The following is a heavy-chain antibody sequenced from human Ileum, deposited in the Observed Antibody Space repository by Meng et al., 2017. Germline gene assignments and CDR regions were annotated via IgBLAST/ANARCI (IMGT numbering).Heavy chain of an antibody. CDR3: ARDHWGSLDY. CDR1: GGSVSSDVFQ. V-gene: IGHV4-61*08. D-gene: IGHD7-27*01. J-gene: IGHJ4*02. Sequence: VPSQESGPGLVGPADTPSLLCTVSGGSVSSDVFQWGWVRQPPGKGLEWIGYASTNYNPSLKSRVTISLDTSKNQFSLELSSVTAADTAVYYCARDHWGSLDYWGQGILVTVSS. CDR2: AST.